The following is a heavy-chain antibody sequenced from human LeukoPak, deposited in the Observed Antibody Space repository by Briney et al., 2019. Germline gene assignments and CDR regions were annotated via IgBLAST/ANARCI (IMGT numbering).Heavy chain of an antibody. Sequence: GGSLRLSCAASGFPVSTNYMSWVRQAPGKGLEWVANIKQDGSEKYYVDSVKGRFTISRDNAKNSLYLQMNSLRAEDTAVYYCARDLLGNAFDIWGQGTMVTVSS. CDR1: GFPVSTNY. CDR2: IKQDGSEK. D-gene: IGHD2-15*01. CDR3: ARDLLGNAFDI. J-gene: IGHJ3*02. V-gene: IGHV3-7*01.